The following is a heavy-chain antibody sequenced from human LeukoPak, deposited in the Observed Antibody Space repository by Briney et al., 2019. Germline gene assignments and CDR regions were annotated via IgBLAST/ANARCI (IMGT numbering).Heavy chain of an antibody. J-gene: IGHJ4*02. CDR2: IYSGGYT. D-gene: IGHD6-13*01. CDR1: GFTVSSNY. CDR3: ARTAAGTFFDY. Sequence: GGSLRLSCAVSGFTVSSNYMSWVRQAPGKGLEWVSIIYSGGYTFYANSVKGRFTISRDNSKNTLYLQMNSLRAEDTAVYYCARTAAGTFFDYWGQGTLVTVSS. V-gene: IGHV3-53*01.